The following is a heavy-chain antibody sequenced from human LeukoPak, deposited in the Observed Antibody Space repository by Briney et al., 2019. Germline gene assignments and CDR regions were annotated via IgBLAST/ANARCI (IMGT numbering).Heavy chain of an antibody. CDR2: IYYSGST. D-gene: IGHD3-9*01. J-gene: IGHJ4*02. Sequence: SETLSLTCTVSGGSVSSGSYYWSWIRQPPGKGLEWIGYIYYSGSTNYNPPLKSRVTISVDTSQNQFSLKLSSVTAADTAVYYCATLYYDILTGYQGYFDYWGQGTLVTVSS. CDR1: GGSVSSGSYY. V-gene: IGHV4-61*01. CDR3: ATLYYDILTGYQGYFDY.